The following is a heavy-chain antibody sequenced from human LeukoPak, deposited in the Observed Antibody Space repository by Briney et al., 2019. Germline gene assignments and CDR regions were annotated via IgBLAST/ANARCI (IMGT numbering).Heavy chain of an antibody. J-gene: IGHJ6*03. CDR1: GFTFSSYA. Sequence: GGSLRLSCAASGFTFSSYAMGWVRQAPGKGLEWVSAISVIGAGTYYADSVKGRFTISRDNSKNTLYLQMNSLRAEDTAVYYCAKEDCSGGSCYSYYYMDVWGKGTTVTVSS. CDR2: ISVIGAGT. D-gene: IGHD2-15*01. V-gene: IGHV3-23*01. CDR3: AKEDCSGGSCYSYYYMDV.